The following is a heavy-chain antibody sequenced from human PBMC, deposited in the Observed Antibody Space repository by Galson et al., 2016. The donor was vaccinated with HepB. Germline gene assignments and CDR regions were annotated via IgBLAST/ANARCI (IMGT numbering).Heavy chain of an antibody. CDR1: GFTFRSYA. Sequence: SLRLSCAASGFTFRSYAMSWVRQAPGKGLEWVSGISDSGGSTYSADSVKGRFTISRDNSKNTLYLQMSSLRVEDTAVYYCAKDDSSGYSFFDYWGQGTLVTVSS. V-gene: IGHV3-23*01. CDR2: ISDSGGST. D-gene: IGHD3-22*01. J-gene: IGHJ4*02. CDR3: AKDDSSGYSFFDY.